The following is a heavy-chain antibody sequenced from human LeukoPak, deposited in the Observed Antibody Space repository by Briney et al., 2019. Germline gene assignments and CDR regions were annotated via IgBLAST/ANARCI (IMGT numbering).Heavy chain of an antibody. J-gene: IGHJ4*02. CDR3: AKDGIVVSYFDY. CDR2: ISYDGSNE. Sequence: GGSLRHSCAASGFTFSSYGIHWVRQAPGKGLEWVAIISYDGSNEYYADSVKGRFTISRDNSKNTLYLQMNSLRAEDTAMYYCAKDGIVVSYFDYWGQGTLVTVSS. D-gene: IGHD1-26*01. V-gene: IGHV3-30*18. CDR1: GFTFSSYG.